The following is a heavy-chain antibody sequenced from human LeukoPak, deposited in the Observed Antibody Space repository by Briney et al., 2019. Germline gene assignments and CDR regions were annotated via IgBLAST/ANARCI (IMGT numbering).Heavy chain of an antibody. CDR3: AKDRCVECGFIVGATDY. J-gene: IGHJ4*02. Sequence: GGSLRLSWAASGFTFSSYGMHWVRQAPGKGLEWVAVISYDGSNKYYADSVKGRFTISRDNSKNTLYLQMNSLRAEDTAVYYCAKDRCVECGFIVGATDYWGQGTLVTVSS. V-gene: IGHV3-30*18. CDR2: ISYDGSNK. CDR1: GFTFSSYG. D-gene: IGHD1-26*01.